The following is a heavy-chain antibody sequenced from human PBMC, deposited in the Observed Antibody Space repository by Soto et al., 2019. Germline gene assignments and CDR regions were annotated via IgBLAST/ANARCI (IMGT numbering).Heavy chain of an antibody. Sequence: GGSLRLSCVASGLTFSNCAMNEVRQTPGKGLEWVSYISDSGATKHYADSVKGRFTISRDNGKDSLYLQMNSLRDEDTAVYFCARCSRNSCYSYGVDVWGQGATVTVSS. CDR1: GLTFSNCA. D-gene: IGHD2-15*01. CDR3: ARCSRNSCYSYGVDV. V-gene: IGHV3-48*02. J-gene: IGHJ6*02. CDR2: ISDSGATK.